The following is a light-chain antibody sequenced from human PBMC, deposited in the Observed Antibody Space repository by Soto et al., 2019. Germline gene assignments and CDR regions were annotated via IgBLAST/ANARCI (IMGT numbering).Light chain of an antibody. J-gene: IGKJ4*01. CDR3: QQANSFPLT. V-gene: IGKV1-12*01. Sequence: DIQMTQSPSSVSASVGDRVTITCRASQGISSLLAWYQQKPGKAPELLIYAASSLQSGVPSRFSGSGSGTDFTLTISSLQPEDFASYYCQQANSFPLTFGGGTTVEIK. CDR2: AAS. CDR1: QGISSL.